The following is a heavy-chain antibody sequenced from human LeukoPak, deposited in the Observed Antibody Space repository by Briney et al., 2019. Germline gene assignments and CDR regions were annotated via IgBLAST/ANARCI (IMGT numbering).Heavy chain of an antibody. D-gene: IGHD6-19*01. V-gene: IGHV3-23*01. CDR2: ISGSGGST. CDR1: GFTFSSYA. J-gene: IGHJ3*02. Sequence: GGSLRLSCAASGFTFSSYAMSWVRQAPGKGLEWVSAISGSGGSTYYADSVKGRFTISRDNSKNTLYLQMNSLRAEDTAVYYCAKDDLRSSGWNLDAFDIWGQGTMVTVSS. CDR3: AKDDLRSSGWNLDAFDI.